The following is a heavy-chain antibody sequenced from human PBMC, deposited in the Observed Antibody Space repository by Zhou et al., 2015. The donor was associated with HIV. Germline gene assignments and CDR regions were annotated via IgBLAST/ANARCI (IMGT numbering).Heavy chain of an antibody. J-gene: IGHJ4*02. D-gene: IGHD2-15*01. V-gene: IGHV1-18*01. CDR2: ISAYNGNT. Sequence: QVQVVQSGTEVKKPGASVKVSCKASGYTFTSYGISWVRQAPGQGLEWMGWISAYNGNTNYAQKLQGRVTMTTDTSTSTAYMELRSLRSDDTAVYYCASHSCSGGSCYPNYFDYWGQGTLVTVSS. CDR1: GYTFTSYG. CDR3: ASHSCSGGSCYPNYFDY.